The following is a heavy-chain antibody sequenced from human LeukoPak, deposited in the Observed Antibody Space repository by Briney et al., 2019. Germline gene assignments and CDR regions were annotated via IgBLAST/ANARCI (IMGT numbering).Heavy chain of an antibody. V-gene: IGHV3-30*18. J-gene: IGHJ6*04. CDR1: GFTFSSYG. Sequence: PGGSPRLSCAASGFTFSSYGMHWVRQAPGKGLEWVAVISYDGSYKYSADSVKGRFTISRDNSKNTLYLRMNSLRAEDTAVYYCAKEKTYSSSWSYYYYGMDVWGKGTTVTVSS. CDR3: AKEKTYSSSWSYYYYGMDV. CDR2: ISYDGSYK. D-gene: IGHD6-13*01.